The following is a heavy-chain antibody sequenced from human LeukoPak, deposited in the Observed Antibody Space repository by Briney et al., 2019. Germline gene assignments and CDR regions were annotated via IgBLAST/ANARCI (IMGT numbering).Heavy chain of an antibody. CDR1: GFTFSTYT. J-gene: IGHJ4*02. CDR3: ARVLTDSRGWYHFDY. V-gene: IGHV3-48*02. CDR2: ITGTSSTI. Sequence: PGGSLRLSCAASGFTFSTYTMNWVRQAPGKGLEWVSYITGTSSTISYADSVKGRFTVSRDNARNSLYLQMNSLRDEDTAVYYCARVLTDSRGWYHFDYWGQGTLVTVSS. D-gene: IGHD6-19*01.